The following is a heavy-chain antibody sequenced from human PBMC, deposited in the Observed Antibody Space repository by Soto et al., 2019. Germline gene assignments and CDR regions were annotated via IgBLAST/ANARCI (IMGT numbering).Heavy chain of an antibody. J-gene: IGHJ5*02. CDR2: IYHSGST. CDR3: ARSAAVKKDNWFDP. D-gene: IGHD6-25*01. Sequence: SETLSLTCAVSGGSISSGGYSWSWIRQPPGKGLEWIGYIYHSGSTYYNPSLKSRVTISVDRSKNSLYLQMNSLRAEDTALYYCARSAAVKKDNWFDPWGQGTLVTVSS. V-gene: IGHV4-30-2*01. CDR1: GGSISSGGYS.